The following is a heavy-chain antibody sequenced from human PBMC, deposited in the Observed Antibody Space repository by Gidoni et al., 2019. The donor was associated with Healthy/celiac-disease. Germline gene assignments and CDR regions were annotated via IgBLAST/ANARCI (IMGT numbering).Heavy chain of an antibody. CDR2: ISGSGGST. D-gene: IGHD6-13*01. J-gene: IGHJ5*02. V-gene: IGHV3-23*01. Sequence: EVQLLESGGGLVQPGGSLRLSCAASGFNFSSYAMSWVRQAPGKGLEWVSAISGSGGSTYYADSVKGRFTISRDNSKNTLYLQMNSLRAEDTAVYYSLVPGGYWFDPWGQGTLVTVSS. CDR1: GFNFSSYA. CDR3: LVPGGYWFDP.